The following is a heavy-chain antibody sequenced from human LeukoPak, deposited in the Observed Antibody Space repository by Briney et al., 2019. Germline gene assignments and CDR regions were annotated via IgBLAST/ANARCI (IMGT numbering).Heavy chain of an antibody. Sequence: PGGSLRLSCAASGFTFSSYSMNWVRQAPGEGLEWVSSISSSSSYIYYADSVKGRFTISRDNAKNSLYLQMNSLRAEDTAVYYCARFPYSSSWDDFDYWGQGTLVTVSS. J-gene: IGHJ4*02. CDR1: GFTFSSYS. V-gene: IGHV3-21*01. CDR2: ISSSSSYI. CDR3: ARFPYSSSWDDFDY. D-gene: IGHD6-13*01.